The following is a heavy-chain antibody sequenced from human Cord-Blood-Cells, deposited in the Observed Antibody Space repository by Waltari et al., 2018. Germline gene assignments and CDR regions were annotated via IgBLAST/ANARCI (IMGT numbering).Heavy chain of an antibody. J-gene: IGHJ3*02. Sequence: QVQLVQSGAEVKKPGASVKVSCKASGYTFTGYYMHWVRQAPGQGLEWMGWINPTSVAKNYAQKFQGRVTMTRDTSISTAYMELSRLRSDDTAVYYCARDSSYDFWSGDAFDIWGQGTMVTVSS. CDR3: ARDSSYDFWSGDAFDI. D-gene: IGHD3-3*01. V-gene: IGHV1-2*02. CDR1: GYTFTGYY. CDR2: INPTSVAK.